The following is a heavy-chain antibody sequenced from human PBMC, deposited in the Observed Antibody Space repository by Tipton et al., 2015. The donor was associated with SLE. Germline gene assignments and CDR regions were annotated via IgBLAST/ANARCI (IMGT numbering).Heavy chain of an antibody. V-gene: IGHV4-39*07. CDR3: ARGARYWYFDL. D-gene: IGHD5-12*01. J-gene: IGHJ2*01. CDR2: IYYSGST. CDR1: GGSISSSSYY. Sequence: TLSLTCTVSGGSISSSSYYWGWIRQPPGKGLEWIGSIYYSGSTYYNPSLKSRVTMSVDTSKNQFSLKLSSVTAADTAVYYCARGARYWYFDLWGRGTLVTVSS.